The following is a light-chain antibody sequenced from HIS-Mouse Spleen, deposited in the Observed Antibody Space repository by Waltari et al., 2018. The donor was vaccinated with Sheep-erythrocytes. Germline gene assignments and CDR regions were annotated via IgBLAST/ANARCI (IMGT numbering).Light chain of an antibody. CDR3: QAWDSSTAWV. Sequence: SYELTQPPSVSVSPGQTARITRSGDKLGDKYACWYQQKPGPSPVLVIYQDSKRPSGIPERFSGSNAGNTATLTISGTQAMDEADYYCQAWDSSTAWVFGGGTKLTVL. V-gene: IGLV3-1*01. J-gene: IGLJ3*02. CDR2: QDS. CDR1: KLGDKY.